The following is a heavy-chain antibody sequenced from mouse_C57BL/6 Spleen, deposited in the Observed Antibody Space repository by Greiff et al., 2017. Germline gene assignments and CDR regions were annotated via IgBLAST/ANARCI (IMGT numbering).Heavy chain of an antibody. D-gene: IGHD2-5*01. CDR2: IYPGSGNT. V-gene: IGHV1-76*01. CDR1: GYTFTDYY. CDR3: ARCLYSNHDWFAY. Sequence: VKLQESGAELVRPGASVKLSCKASGYTFTDYYINWVKQRPGQGLEWIARIYPGSGNTSYNEKFKGKATLTAEKSSSTAYMQLSSLTSEDSAVYFCARCLYSNHDWFAYWGQGTLVTVSA. J-gene: IGHJ3*01.